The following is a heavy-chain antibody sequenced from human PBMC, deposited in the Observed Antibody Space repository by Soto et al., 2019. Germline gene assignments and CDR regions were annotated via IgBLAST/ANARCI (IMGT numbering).Heavy chain of an antibody. CDR3: ARGGGYDEPYYGMDV. Sequence: GGSLRLSCAAAGFPFSDYYMRWIRTAPGKGLEWVSYISSSSSYTNYADSVKGRFTISRDNAKNSLYLQMNSLRAEDTAVYYCARGGGYDEPYYGMDVWGQGTTVTVSS. J-gene: IGHJ6*02. CDR2: ISSSSSYT. V-gene: IGHV3-11*05. D-gene: IGHD5-12*01. CDR1: GFPFSDYY.